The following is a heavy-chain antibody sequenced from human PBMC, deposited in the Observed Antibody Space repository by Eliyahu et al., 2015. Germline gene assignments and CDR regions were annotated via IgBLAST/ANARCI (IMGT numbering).Heavy chain of an antibody. CDR2: INHSGST. Sequence: QVQLQQWGAGLLXPSETLSLTCAVYGGSFSGYYWSWIRQPPGKGLEWIGEINHSGSTNYNPSLKSRVTISVDTSKNQFSLKLSSVTAADTAVYYCARAYYYDSSGDQQYFDYWGQGTLVTVSS. CDR1: GGSFSGYY. V-gene: IGHV4-34*01. J-gene: IGHJ4*02. CDR3: ARAYYYDSSGDQQYFDY. D-gene: IGHD3-22*01.